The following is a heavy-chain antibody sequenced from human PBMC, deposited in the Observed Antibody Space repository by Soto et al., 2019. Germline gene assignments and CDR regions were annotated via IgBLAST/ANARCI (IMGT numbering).Heavy chain of an antibody. Sequence: GPLRLSCAASGFTFSNYAMSRVRQAPGKGLEWVSGISATGRDTYYADSVKDRFTISRDSSKNTLYLQMNSLRAEDTAIYYCAKGKTSGWYYFDYWGQGTLVTVSS. CDR3: AKGKTSGWYYFDY. V-gene: IGHV3-23*01. D-gene: IGHD6-19*01. J-gene: IGHJ4*02. CDR1: GFTFSNYA. CDR2: ISATGRDT.